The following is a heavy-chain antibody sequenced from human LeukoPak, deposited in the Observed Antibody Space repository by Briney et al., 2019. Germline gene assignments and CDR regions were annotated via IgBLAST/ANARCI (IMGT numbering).Heavy chain of an antibody. D-gene: IGHD1-26*01. CDR3: ATSWELGYYFDY. Sequence: SETLSLTCAVYGGSFSGYYWSWIRQPPGKGLEWIGEINHSGSTNYNPSLKSRVTMSVDTSKNQFSLKLSSVTAADTAVYYCATSWELGYYFDYWGQGTLVTVSS. V-gene: IGHV4-34*01. J-gene: IGHJ4*02. CDR1: GGSFSGYY. CDR2: INHSGST.